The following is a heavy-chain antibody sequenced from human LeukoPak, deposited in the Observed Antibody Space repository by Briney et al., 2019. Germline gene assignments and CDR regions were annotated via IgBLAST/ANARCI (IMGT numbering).Heavy chain of an antibody. CDR1: GLISSIYT. CDR2: ISISSTYI. J-gene: IGHJ4*02. Sequence: PGGSLRLSCVASGLISSIYTINWVRQAPGKGLEWVSSISISSTYINYADSVKGRFTTSRDNAWNSLYLQMDNLRAEDTAVYYCGRDMWGTDYFDYWGQGTVVTVSS. CDR3: GRDMWGTDYFDY. V-gene: IGHV3-21*06. D-gene: IGHD1-14*01.